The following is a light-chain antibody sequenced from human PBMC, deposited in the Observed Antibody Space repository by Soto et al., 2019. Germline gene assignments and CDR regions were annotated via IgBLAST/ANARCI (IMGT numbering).Light chain of an antibody. Sequence: EIVLTQSPGTLSLSPGERATLSCRASQSVSSHLAWYQQKPGQAPRLLIYDASNRATGNPARFSGSGSGTAFTLTISSLEPEDFDVYQCVQRITWAWTGGQGRKVEIK. CDR3: VQRITWAWT. CDR1: QSVSSH. J-gene: IGKJ1*01. V-gene: IGKV3-11*01. CDR2: DAS.